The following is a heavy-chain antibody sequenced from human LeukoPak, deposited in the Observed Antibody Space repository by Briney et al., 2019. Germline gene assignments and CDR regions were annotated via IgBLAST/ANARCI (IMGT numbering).Heavy chain of an antibody. CDR3: ARGLLGDAFDI. CDR2: ISSSSSYI. CDR1: GFTFSSYS. Sequence: GGSMRLSCAASGFTFSSYSMNWVRQAPGKGLEWVSSISSSSSYIYYADSVKGRFTISRDYAKNSLYLQMNSLRAEDTAVYYCARGLLGDAFDIWGQGTMVTVSS. J-gene: IGHJ3*02. D-gene: IGHD2-21*01. V-gene: IGHV3-21*01.